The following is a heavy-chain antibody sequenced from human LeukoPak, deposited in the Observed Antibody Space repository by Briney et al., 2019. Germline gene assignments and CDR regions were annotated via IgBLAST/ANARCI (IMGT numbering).Heavy chain of an antibody. CDR2: INPNSGGT. Sequence: ASVKVSCKASRYTFTGYYMHWVRQAPGQGLEWMGWINPNSGGTNYAQKFQGRVTMTRDTSISTAYMELSWLRSDDTAVYYCARTGVTTVTFGPRTDDAFDIWGQGTMVTVSS. D-gene: IGHD4-17*01. CDR3: ARTGVTTVTFGPRTDDAFDI. J-gene: IGHJ3*02. CDR1: RYTFTGYY. V-gene: IGHV1-2*02.